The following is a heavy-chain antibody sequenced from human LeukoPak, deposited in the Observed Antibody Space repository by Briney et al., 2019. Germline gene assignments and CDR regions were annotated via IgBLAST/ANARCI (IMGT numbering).Heavy chain of an antibody. D-gene: IGHD4-17*01. J-gene: IGHJ6*04. V-gene: IGHV3-21*01. CDR2: ISSSSCYI. CDR3: ARTTVTTKGAMDV. Sequence: GGSLRLSCAAPGFTFSSYSMNWVRQAPGKGLEWVSSISSSSCYIYYADSVKGRFTISRDNAKNSLYLQMNSLRAEDTAVYYCARTTVTTKGAMDVWGKGTTVTVSS. CDR1: GFTFSSYS.